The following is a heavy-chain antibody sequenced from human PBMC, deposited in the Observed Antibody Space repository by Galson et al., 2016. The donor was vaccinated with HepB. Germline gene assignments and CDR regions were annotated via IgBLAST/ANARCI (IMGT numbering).Heavy chain of an antibody. J-gene: IGHJ6*03. CDR2: IHKNAGT. D-gene: IGHD5-18*01. CDR3: ARLRGYYYGPSYYYYMDV. V-gene: IGHV4-59*02. CDR1: GGSVNTFF. Sequence: LSLTCTVSGGSVNTFFWNWIRQTPGKGLEWIGYIHKNAGTNYNPSLKSRVTISVDTPKNQFSLKLNSVTAADTAVYYCARLRGYYYGPSYYYYMDVWGKGTTVTVSS.